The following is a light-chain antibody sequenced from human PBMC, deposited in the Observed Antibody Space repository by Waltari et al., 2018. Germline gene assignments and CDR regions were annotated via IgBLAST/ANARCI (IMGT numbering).Light chain of an antibody. Sequence: EIMLTQSPGTLSLSQGERATLSCRASQSISKYLAWYQQKPGKAPSLLIYDASSRATGIPDRFSGSGSGTDFSLTISRLEPEDFAVYYCQKYVSLPATFGQGTKVEIK. CDR1: QSISKY. J-gene: IGKJ1*01. V-gene: IGKV3-20*01. CDR2: DAS. CDR3: QKYVSLPAT.